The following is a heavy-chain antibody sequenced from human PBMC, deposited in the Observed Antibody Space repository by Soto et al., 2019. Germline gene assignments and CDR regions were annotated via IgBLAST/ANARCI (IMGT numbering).Heavy chain of an antibody. J-gene: IGHJ6*03. Sequence: QVQLRESGPGLVKSSETLSLTCTVSGGSISTYYWSWVRQPPGKGLEWIGYIYYSGTATYNPSLRSRVTISVDTSKNQFSLRLSSVTASDTAVYYCARGDGIQLGSLAGRYYYHKMDVW. D-gene: IGHD1-1*01. CDR2: IYYSGTA. CDR1: GGSISTYY. V-gene: IGHV4-59*01. CDR3: ARGDGIQLGSLAGRYYYHKMDV.